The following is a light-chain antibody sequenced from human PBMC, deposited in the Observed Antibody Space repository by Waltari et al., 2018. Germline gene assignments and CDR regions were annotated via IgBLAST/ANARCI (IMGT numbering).Light chain of an antibody. J-gene: IGLJ2*01. CDR1: SSDVGGYHY. CDR3: CSYAGSYTFVV. V-gene: IGLV2-11*01. Sequence: QSALTQPRSVSGSPGQSVTISCTGTSSDVGGYHYVSWYQPHPGKAPKPMIYDVSKRPSGVPDRFSGSKSGNTASLTISGLQAEDEADYYCCSYAGSYTFVVFGGGTKLTVL. CDR2: DVS.